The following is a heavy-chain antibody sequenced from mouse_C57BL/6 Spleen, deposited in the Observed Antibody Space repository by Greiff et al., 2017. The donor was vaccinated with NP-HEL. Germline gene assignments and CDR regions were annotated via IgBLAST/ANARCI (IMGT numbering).Heavy chain of an antibody. CDR3: TLYYYGSSYLFDY. CDR1: GFNIKDDY. Sequence: VQLKESGAELVRPGASVKLSCTASGFNIKDDYMHWVKQRPEQGLEWIGWIDPENGDTEYASKFQGKATITADTSSNTAYLQLSSLTSEDTAVYYCTLYYYGSSYLFDYWGQGTTLTVSS. J-gene: IGHJ2*01. CDR2: IDPENGDT. D-gene: IGHD1-1*01. V-gene: IGHV14-4*01.